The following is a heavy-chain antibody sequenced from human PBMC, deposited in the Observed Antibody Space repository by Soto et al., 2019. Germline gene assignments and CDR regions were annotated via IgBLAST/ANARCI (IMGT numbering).Heavy chain of an antibody. Sequence: SETLSLTCAVSGDSVSNDNYYWSWIRQPPGKGLEWIGYIYYSGTTNYNSYLKSRLSLSVDMSKNQFSLKLASVTAADTAVYFCARSQRGRTAFTFDYWGQGALVTVSS. J-gene: IGHJ4*02. V-gene: IGHV4-61*01. D-gene: IGHD3-16*01. CDR3: ARSQRGRTAFTFDY. CDR1: GDSVSNDNYY. CDR2: IYYSGTT.